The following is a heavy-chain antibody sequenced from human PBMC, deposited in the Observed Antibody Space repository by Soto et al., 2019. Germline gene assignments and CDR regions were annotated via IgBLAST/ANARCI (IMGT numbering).Heavy chain of an antibody. CDR3: ARDGIIEARLRWFDP. V-gene: IGHV1-46*01. J-gene: IGHJ5*02. Sequence: GASVKVSCKASGYAFTSYYMRWVRQAPGQGLEWMGIINPSGGSTSYAQKFQGRVTMTRDTSTSTVYMELSSLRSEDTAVYYCARDGIIEARLRWFDPWGQGTLVTVSS. D-gene: IGHD6-6*01. CDR1: GYAFTSYY. CDR2: INPSGGST.